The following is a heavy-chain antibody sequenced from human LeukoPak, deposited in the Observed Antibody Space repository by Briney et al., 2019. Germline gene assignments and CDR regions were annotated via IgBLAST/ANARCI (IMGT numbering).Heavy chain of an antibody. CDR3: ARHDILTGYYYPWFDP. V-gene: IGHV4-34*01. D-gene: IGHD3-9*01. CDR2: INHSEST. Sequence: SETLSLTCAVYGGSFSDYYWSWIRQSPGKGLEWIGEINHSESTNYNPSLKSRVTISVDTSKNQFSLKLSSVTAADTAVYYCARHDILTGYYYPWFDPWGQGTLVTVSS. J-gene: IGHJ5*02. CDR1: GGSFSDYY.